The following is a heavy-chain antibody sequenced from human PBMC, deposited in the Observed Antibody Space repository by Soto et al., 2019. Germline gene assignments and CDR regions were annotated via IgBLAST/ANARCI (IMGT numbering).Heavy chain of an antibody. J-gene: IGHJ4*02. D-gene: IGHD1-26*01. Sequence: KPXETLSLTCTVSGCSISSGGYYWSWIRQHPGKGLEWIGYIYYSGSTYYNPSLKSRVTISVDTSKNQFSLKVNSVTAADTAVYYCARGRPVGATTFDYWGQGTLVTVSS. CDR3: ARGRPVGATTFDY. CDR1: GCSISSGGYY. V-gene: IGHV4-31*03. CDR2: IYYSGST.